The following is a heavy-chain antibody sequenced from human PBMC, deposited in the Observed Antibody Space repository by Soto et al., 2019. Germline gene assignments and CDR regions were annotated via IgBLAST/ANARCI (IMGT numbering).Heavy chain of an antibody. V-gene: IGHV3-33*01. Sequence: PGGSLRLSCAASGFTFSSSVMHWVRQAPGRGLEWVAVIWSDGSKKYYADSVTGRFAISRDNSINTLYLQMRSLSAEDTAVYYCAREVLWSDYHYALDDWGHGTTVTVSS. CDR1: GFTFSSSV. CDR3: AREVLWSDYHYALDD. J-gene: IGHJ6*02. D-gene: IGHD3-3*01. CDR2: IWSDGSKK.